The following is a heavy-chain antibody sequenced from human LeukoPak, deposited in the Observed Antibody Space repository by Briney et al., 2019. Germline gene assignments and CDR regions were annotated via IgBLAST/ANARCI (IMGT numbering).Heavy chain of an antibody. CDR3: TGDLTIFEDALAYYYYYMDV. V-gene: IGHV4-4*07. Sequence: SETLSLTRTVSGGSLSSYYGSWVRQTARKGLEWIGRIYTSVSTNYNISLQSRATMAVDTSKKKSYLNLRCVAAAATAVPYCTGDLTIFEDALAYYYYYMDVWGKGTTVTVSS. D-gene: IGHD3-3*01. CDR1: GGSLSSYY. J-gene: IGHJ6*03. CDR2: IYTSVST.